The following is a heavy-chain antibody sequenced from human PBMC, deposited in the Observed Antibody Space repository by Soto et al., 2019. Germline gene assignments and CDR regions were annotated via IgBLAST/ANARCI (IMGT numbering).Heavy chain of an antibody. CDR2: INHSGST. CDR3: ARGRDYYGSGSYYKRHFYYYYGMDV. CDR1: GGSFSGYY. Sequence: SETLSLTCAVYGGSFSGYYWSWIRQPPGKGLGWIGEINHSGSTNYNPSLKSRVTISVDTSKNQFSLKLSSVTAADTAVYYCARGRDYYGSGSYYKRHFYYYYGMDVWGQGTTVTVSS. V-gene: IGHV4-34*01. D-gene: IGHD3-10*01. J-gene: IGHJ6*02.